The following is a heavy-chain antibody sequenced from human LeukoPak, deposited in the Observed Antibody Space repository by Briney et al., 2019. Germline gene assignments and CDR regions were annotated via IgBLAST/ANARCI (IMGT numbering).Heavy chain of an antibody. CDR3: ARAPGSYDAFDI. CDR1: GGSISGYY. Sequence: SETLSLTCTVSGGSISGYYWSWIRQPPGKGLEWIGYIYYSGSTNYNPSLKSRVTISVDTSKNQFSLKLSSVTAADTAVYYCARAPGSYDAFDIWGQGTMVTVSS. V-gene: IGHV4-59*01. CDR2: IYYSGST. J-gene: IGHJ3*02. D-gene: IGHD2-15*01.